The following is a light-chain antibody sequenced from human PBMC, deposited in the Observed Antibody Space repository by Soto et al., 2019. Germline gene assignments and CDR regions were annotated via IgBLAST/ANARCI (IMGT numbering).Light chain of an antibody. V-gene: IGLV2-14*01. CDR2: EVS. J-gene: IGLJ1*01. CDR1: SSDVGGYNY. CDR3: SSCTTSRTRYV. Sequence: QSVLTQPASVSGSPGQSITISCTGTSSDVGGYNYVSWYQQHPGKAPKTIIYEVSNRPSGVSNRFSGSKSGNTASLTISGLQAEDEADYYCSSCTTSRTRYVFGTGTKLTVL.